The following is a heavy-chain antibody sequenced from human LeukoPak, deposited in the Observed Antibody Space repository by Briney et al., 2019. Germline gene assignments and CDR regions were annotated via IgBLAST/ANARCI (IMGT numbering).Heavy chain of an antibody. CDR2: IKPKTEGGTI. J-gene: IGHJ4*02. CDR1: GFTVSNAW. V-gene: IGHV3-15*01. Sequence: GGSLRLSCAASGFTVSNAWMNWVRQAPGKGLEWVGRIKPKTEGGTIDYAAAVQGRLTVSRDDSKSPLYLQMNSLKTEDTAVYYCTTGRLLWGQGTLVTVSS. CDR3: TTGRLL. D-gene: IGHD6-25*01.